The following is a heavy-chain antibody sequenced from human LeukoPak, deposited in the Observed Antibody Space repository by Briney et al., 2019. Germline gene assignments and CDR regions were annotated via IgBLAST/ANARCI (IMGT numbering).Heavy chain of an antibody. Sequence: PGGSLRLTCAASGFTFSSYSMNWVRQAPGKGLEWLGHIKSKSDGGTTDCAAPFKGRFTISRDDSINTLYLQINSLKIEDTAVYYCATWDGVDWGQGTKVTVSS. J-gene: IGHJ3*01. CDR3: ATWDGVD. V-gene: IGHV3-15*01. CDR2: IKSKSDGGTT. CDR1: GFTFSSYS. D-gene: IGHD1-26*01.